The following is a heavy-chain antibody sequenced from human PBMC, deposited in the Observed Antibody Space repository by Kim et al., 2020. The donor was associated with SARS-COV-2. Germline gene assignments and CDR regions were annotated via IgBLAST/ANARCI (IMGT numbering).Heavy chain of an antibody. J-gene: IGHJ4*02. CDR2: IDWDDDN. Sequence: SGPTLVNPTPTLTLTCTFSGFSLSTSGMCVSWIRQPPGKALEWLALIDWDDDNYYSTSLKTRLTISKDTSKNQVVLTMTNMDPVDTATYYCARTIIAAAGSPCDYWGQGTLVTVSS. CDR3: ARTIIAAAGSPCDY. V-gene: IGHV2-70*01. D-gene: IGHD6-13*01. CDR1: GFSLSTSGMC.